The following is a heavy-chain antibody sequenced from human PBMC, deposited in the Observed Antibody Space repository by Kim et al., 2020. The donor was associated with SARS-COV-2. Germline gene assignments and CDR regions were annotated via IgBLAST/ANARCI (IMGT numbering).Heavy chain of an antibody. Sequence: GGSLRLSCAASGFTFSSYSMNWVRQAPGKGLEWVSSISSRSNYIYYGDSVKGRFTVSRDNAKNSLYLQMNSLRAEDTAVYFYASSRLRYFDWLFGYWGQGTLVTVSS. V-gene: IGHV3-21*01. D-gene: IGHD3-9*01. J-gene: IGHJ4*02. CDR1: GFTFSSYS. CDR2: ISSRSNYI. CDR3: ASSRLRYFDWLFGY.